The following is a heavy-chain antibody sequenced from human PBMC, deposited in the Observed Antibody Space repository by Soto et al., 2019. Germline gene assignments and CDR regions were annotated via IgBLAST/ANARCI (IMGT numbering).Heavy chain of an antibody. D-gene: IGHD6-19*01. CDR2: ITSSGTVT. Sequence: QGHLVESGGGLVKPGGSLRLSCAPSGFIFSDYYMTWIRQAPGKGLVWVSYITSSGTVTSYADAVKGRFTISRDNVKNSLYLQMNSLRAEDSALYYCARAGGSGWSLDYWGQGALVTVSS. J-gene: IGHJ4*02. CDR1: GFIFSDYY. V-gene: IGHV3-11*01. CDR3: ARAGGSGWSLDY.